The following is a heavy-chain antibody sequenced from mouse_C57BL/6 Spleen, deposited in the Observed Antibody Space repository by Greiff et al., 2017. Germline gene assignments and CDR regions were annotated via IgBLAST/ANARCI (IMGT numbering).Heavy chain of an antibody. CDR2: IYPGDGDT. CDR1: GYAFSSYW. D-gene: IGHD2-4*01. J-gene: IGHJ4*01. CDR3: ARAADYDDAMDY. V-gene: IGHV1-80*01. Sequence: VQLQQSGAELVKPGASVKISCKASGYAFSSYWMNWVKQRPGKGLGWIGQIYPGDGDTNYNGKFKGKATLTADKSSSTAYMQLSSLTSEDSAVYFCARAADYDDAMDYWGQGTSVTVSS.